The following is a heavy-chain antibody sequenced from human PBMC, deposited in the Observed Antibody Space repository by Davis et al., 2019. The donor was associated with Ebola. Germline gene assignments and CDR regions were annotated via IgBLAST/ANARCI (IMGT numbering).Heavy chain of an antibody. J-gene: IGHJ6*02. CDR1: GFTFRSYG. V-gene: IGHV3-33*01. CDR3: AREGSNEWYGMDV. CDR2: IWYDGSKK. D-gene: IGHD3-3*01. Sequence: GESLKISCAASGFTFRSYGMHWVRQAPGKGLEWVAVIWYDGSKKYYADSVKGRFTISRDNSKNNLYLQMNSLRAEDTAVYYCAREGSNEWYGMDVWGQGTTVTVSS.